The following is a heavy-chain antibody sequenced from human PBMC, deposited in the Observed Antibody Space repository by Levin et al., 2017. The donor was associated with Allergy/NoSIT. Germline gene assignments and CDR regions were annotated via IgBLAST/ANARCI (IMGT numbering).Heavy chain of an antibody. J-gene: IGHJ4*02. D-gene: IGHD2-21*02. CDR3: ARLRCGADCSVDY. CDR2: INYSGST. V-gene: IGHV4-39*01. Sequence: SQTLSLTCTVSGGSISTSSYFWGWIRQPPGKGLEWIGSINYSGSTYYNPSLKSRVSTSVDTSKNQFSLKLNSVTAADTALYYCARLRCGADCSVDYWGQGTLLTVSS. CDR1: GGSISTSSYF.